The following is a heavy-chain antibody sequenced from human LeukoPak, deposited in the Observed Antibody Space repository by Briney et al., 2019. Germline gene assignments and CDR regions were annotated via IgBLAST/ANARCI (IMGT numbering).Heavy chain of an antibody. CDR3: AREGRYYYDSSGYNWFDP. CDR2: MNPNSGNT. CDR1: GYTFTSYD. D-gene: IGHD3-22*01. J-gene: IGHJ5*02. Sequence: ASVKVSCKASGYTFTSYDINWVRQATGQGLEWMGWMNPNSGNTGYAQKFQGRVTMTRNTSISTAYMELSSLRSEDTAVYYCAREGRYYYDSSGYNWFDPWGQGTLVTVSS. V-gene: IGHV1-8*01.